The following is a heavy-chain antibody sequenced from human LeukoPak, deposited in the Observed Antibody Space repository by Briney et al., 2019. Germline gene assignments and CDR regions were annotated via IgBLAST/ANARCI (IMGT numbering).Heavy chain of an antibody. CDR3: ARLTLGGSFDY. J-gene: IGHJ4*02. V-gene: IGHV4-61*01. CDR2: IYYSGST. Sequence: SETLSLTCTVSGGSVSSGSYYWSWIRQPPGKGLEWIGYIYYSGSTNYNPSLKSRATISVDTSKNQFSLKLSSVTAADTAVYYCARLTLGGSFDYWGQGTLVTVSS. D-gene: IGHD3-10*01. CDR1: GGSVSSGSYY.